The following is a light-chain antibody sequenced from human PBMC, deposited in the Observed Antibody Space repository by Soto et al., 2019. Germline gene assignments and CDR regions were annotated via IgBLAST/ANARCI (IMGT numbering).Light chain of an antibody. CDR2: GAS. V-gene: IGKV3-20*01. J-gene: IGKJ4*01. CDR3: QQYGSSPRT. CDR1: QSVTGSY. Sequence: EIVLTQSPGTLSLSPGERATLSCRASQSVTGSYLAWYQQRPGQAPRLLMYGASSRATGIPDRFSGSGSGTYFSLTISRLELEEFAVYYCQQYGSSPRTFGGGTKVEIK.